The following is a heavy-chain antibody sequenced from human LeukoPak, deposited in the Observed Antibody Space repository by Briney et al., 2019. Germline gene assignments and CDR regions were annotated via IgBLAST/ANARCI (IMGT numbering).Heavy chain of an antibody. CDR3: ARVGGTGFDWLLPFDY. V-gene: IGHV3-30-3*01. CDR2: ISYDGSNK. J-gene: IGHJ4*02. Sequence: PGRSLRLSCAASGFTFSSYAMHWVRQAPGKGLEWVAVISYDGSNKYYADSVKGRFTISRDNSKNTLYLQMNSLRAEDTAVYYCARVGGTGFDWLLPFDYWGQGTLVTVSS. CDR1: GFTFSSYA. D-gene: IGHD3-9*01.